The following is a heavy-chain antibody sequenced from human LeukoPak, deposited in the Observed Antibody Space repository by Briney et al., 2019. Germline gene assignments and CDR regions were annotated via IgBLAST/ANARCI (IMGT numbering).Heavy chain of an antibody. D-gene: IGHD4-23*01. CDR1: GYTFTSYG. Sequence: SVKVSCKASGYTFTSYGISWVRQAPGQGLEWMGGIIPIFGTANYAQKFQGRVTITADKSTSTAYMELSSLRSEDTAVYYCASSWGYGGNYDFDYWGQGTLVTVSS. CDR2: IIPIFGTA. V-gene: IGHV1-69*06. J-gene: IGHJ4*02. CDR3: ASSWGYGGNYDFDY.